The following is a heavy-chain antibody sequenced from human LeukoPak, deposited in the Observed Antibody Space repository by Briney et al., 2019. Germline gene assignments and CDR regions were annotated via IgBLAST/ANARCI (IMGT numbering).Heavy chain of an antibody. D-gene: IGHD3-10*01. Sequence: QAGRSLRLSCAASGFTFSRNGMHWVRQAPGKGLEWVAVISYDGSDKYYADSVKGRFTISRDNSKNTLYLQMNSLRAEDTAVYYCAQGGGSGSYSYYFDYWGQGTLVTVSS. J-gene: IGHJ4*02. CDR3: AQGGGSGSYSYYFDY. V-gene: IGHV3-30*18. CDR1: GFTFSRNG. CDR2: ISYDGSDK.